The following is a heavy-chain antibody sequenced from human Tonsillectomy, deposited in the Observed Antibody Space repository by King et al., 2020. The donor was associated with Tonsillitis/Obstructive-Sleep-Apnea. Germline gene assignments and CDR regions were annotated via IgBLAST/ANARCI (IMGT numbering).Heavy chain of an antibody. CDR1: GFTFNIYG. CDR3: ARSREVTTSHWYFDL. CDR2: IWDDGSNK. V-gene: IGHV3-33*01. D-gene: IGHD4-11*01. J-gene: IGHJ2*01. Sequence: VQLVESGGGVVQPGRSLRLSCAASGFTFNIYGIHWVRQAPGKGLEWVAFIWDDGSNKYYADSVKGRFTISRDNSKNTVYLLMNSLRAEDTAVYYCARSREVTTSHWYFDLWGRGTLVTVSS.